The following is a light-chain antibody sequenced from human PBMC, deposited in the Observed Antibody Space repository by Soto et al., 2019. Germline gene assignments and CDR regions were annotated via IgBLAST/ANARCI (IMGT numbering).Light chain of an antibody. V-gene: IGKV3-11*01. CDR2: DTS. J-gene: IGKJ4*01. Sequence: EVVMTQSPATLSVSPGEGVTLSCRASQDIGDTLAWNQHKPGQTPRLLIYDTSTRATGVPARFSGSGSGTDFSLTISSLEPEDFAFYYCQQRNSWPLTFGGGTKVDIK. CDR1: QDIGDT. CDR3: QQRNSWPLT.